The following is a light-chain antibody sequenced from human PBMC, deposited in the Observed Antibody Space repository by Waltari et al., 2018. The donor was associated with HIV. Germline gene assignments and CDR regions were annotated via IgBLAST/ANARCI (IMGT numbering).Light chain of an antibody. Sequence: DIVMTQSPDSLAVSLGERATIPCKSSQSVLYSSNNKNYVAWYQQKPGQPPKLLIYWASTRESGVPDRFSGSGSGTDFTLTISSLQAEDVAVYYCQQYYSTPYTFGQGTKLEIK. CDR2: WAS. CDR1: QSVLYSSNNKNY. J-gene: IGKJ2*01. V-gene: IGKV4-1*01. CDR3: QQYYSTPYT.